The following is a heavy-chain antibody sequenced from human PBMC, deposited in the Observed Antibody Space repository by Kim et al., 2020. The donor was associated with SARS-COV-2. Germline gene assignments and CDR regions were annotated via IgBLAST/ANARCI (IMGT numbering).Heavy chain of an antibody. D-gene: IGHD2-2*01. CDR2: INHSGST. V-gene: IGHV4-34*01. Sequence: SETLSLTCAVYGGSFSGYYWSWIRQPPGKGLEWIGEINHSGSTNYNPSLKSRVTISVDTSKNQFSLKLSSVTAADTAVYYCARGRLLVPAARVYYFDYWGQGTLVTVSS. J-gene: IGHJ4*02. CDR3: ARGRLLVPAARVYYFDY. CDR1: GGSFSGYY.